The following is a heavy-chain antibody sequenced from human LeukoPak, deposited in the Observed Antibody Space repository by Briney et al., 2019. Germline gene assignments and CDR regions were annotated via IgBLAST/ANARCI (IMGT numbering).Heavy chain of an antibody. CDR3: ARDTWFRNYYLDV. CDR1: GYIFTAYY. D-gene: IGHD3-10*01. Sequence: GASVKVSCKASGYIFTAYYVHWVRQAPGQGLEWMGWIHPKSGDTNFAQRFQGRVTLTSDTTLNTIYVELSGLRSDDTAIYYCARDTWFRNYYLDVWGSGTTVTVSS. J-gene: IGHJ6*03. V-gene: IGHV1-2*02. CDR2: IHPKSGDT.